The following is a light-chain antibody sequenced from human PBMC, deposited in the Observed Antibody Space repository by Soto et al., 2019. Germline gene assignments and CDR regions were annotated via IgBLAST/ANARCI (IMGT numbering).Light chain of an antibody. CDR2: AAS. J-gene: IGKJ5*01. CDR1: QTITRN. V-gene: IGKV1-39*01. Sequence: DIQMTQSPSSLSASVGDRVTIPCRASQTITRNLNWYQQKPGTPPKLLIYAASSLQSGVPSRFSGSGSGTDFTLAISSLQPEDFATYYCQQSDSIPITFGQGTRLEI. CDR3: QQSDSIPIT.